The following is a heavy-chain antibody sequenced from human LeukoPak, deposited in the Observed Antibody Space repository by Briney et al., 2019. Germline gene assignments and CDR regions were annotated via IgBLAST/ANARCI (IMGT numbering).Heavy chain of an antibody. CDR2: IYYWGST. J-gene: IGHJ4*02. CDR1: GGSISRYY. CDR3: ARQRKVDTAGDY. V-gene: IGHV4-59*08. Sequence: SETLSLTCTVSGGSISRYYWSLIRQPPGKGLEGIGYIYYWGSTNHNPSLKSRDPISVDTAKNQFSLKLISVTAADTAVYYCARQRKVDTAGDYWGQGTLVTVSS. D-gene: IGHD5-18*01.